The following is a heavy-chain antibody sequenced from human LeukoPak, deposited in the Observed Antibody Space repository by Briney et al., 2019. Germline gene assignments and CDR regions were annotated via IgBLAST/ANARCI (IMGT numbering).Heavy chain of an antibody. CDR2: FDPEDGET. Sequence: ASVKVSCKVSGYSLTELSMHWVRQAPGKGLEWMGGFDPEDGETIYAQKFQGRVTMTEDTSTDTAYMELSSLRSEDTAVYFCATMGFGELLYPPNWFDPWGQGTLVTVSS. CDR1: GYSLTELS. CDR3: ATMGFGELLYPPNWFDP. V-gene: IGHV1-24*01. J-gene: IGHJ5*02. D-gene: IGHD3-10*01.